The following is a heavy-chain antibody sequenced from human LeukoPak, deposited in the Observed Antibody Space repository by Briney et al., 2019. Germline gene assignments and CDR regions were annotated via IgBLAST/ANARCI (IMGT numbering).Heavy chain of an antibody. CDR1: GFTFSSYW. CDR2: IKQDGSEK. CDR3: ARSITMIGGDYFDY. D-gene: IGHD3-22*01. J-gene: IGHJ4*02. V-gene: IGHV3-7*01. Sequence: GGSLRLSCAAFGFTFSSYWMSWVRQAPGKGREWVANIKQDGSEKYYVDSVKGRFTISRDNAKNSLYLQMNSLRAEDTAVYYCARSITMIGGDYFDYWGQGTLVTVSS.